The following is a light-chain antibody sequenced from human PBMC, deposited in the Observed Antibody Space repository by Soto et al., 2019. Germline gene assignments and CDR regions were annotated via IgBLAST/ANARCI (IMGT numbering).Light chain of an antibody. CDR2: DAS. V-gene: IGKV3-20*01. CDR3: QQYEKWPPSIT. J-gene: IGKJ5*01. CDR1: QSISSTY. Sequence: EIVLTQSPRTLSLSPGESATLSCSPSQSISSTYLAWYQQKPGQAPRLLIYDASNRATGIPARFSGSGSGTDFTLTISSLQSEDFAVYYCQQYEKWPPSITFGQGTRLEIK.